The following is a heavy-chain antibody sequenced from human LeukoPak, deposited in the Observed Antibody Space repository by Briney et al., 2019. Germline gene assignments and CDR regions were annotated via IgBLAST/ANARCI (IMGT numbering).Heavy chain of an antibody. CDR2: ISAYNGNT. CDR3: ARVVTVTTKNYRWFDP. V-gene: IGHV1-18*01. D-gene: IGHD4-17*01. Sequence: GASVKVSCKASGYTFTSYGISWVRQAPGQGLEWMGWISAYNGNTNYAQKLQGRVTMTTDTSTSTAHMELRSLRSDDTAVYYCARVVTVTTKNYRWFDPWGQGTLVTVSS. J-gene: IGHJ5*02. CDR1: GYTFTSYG.